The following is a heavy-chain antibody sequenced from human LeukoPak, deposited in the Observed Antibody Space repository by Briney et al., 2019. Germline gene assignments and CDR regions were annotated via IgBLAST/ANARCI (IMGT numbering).Heavy chain of an antibody. CDR3: AREQKPQYSSSWDSYFQH. V-gene: IGHV1-69*05. CDR1: GGTFSSYA. Sequence: SVKVSCKASGGTFSSYAISWVRQAPGQGLEWMGRIIPIFGTAKYAQKFQGRVTITTDESTSTAYMELSSLRSEDTAVYYCAREQKPQYSSSWDSYFQHWGQGTLVTVSS. D-gene: IGHD6-13*01. J-gene: IGHJ1*01. CDR2: IIPIFGTA.